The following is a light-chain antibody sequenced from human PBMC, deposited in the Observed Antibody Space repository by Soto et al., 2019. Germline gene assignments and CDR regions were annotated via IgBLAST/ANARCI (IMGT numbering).Light chain of an antibody. J-gene: IGLJ3*02. CDR1: SSNIESNT. V-gene: IGLV1-44*01. CDR2: TNS. CDR3: AAWDDSLNGVV. Sequence: QLVLSQPPSASGTPGQRGTISCSGSSSNIESNTMSWYQQLPGTAPKLLIFTNSQRPSGVPDRFSGSKSGTSASLAISGLQSEDEADYYCAAWDDSLNGVVFGGGTKVTVL.